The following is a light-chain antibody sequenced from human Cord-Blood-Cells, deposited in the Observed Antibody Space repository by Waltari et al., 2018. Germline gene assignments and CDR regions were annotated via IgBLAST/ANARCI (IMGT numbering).Light chain of an antibody. CDR2: WAS. Sequence: DIVMTQSPDPLAVCRGERANIIRTSSESVLYSSNNKNYLTWYQQKPGQPPKLLIYWASTRESGVPDRFSGSGSGTDFTLTISSLQAEDFAVYYCQQYYSTPLTFGGGTKVEIK. CDR1: ESVLYSSNNKNY. J-gene: IGKJ4*01. CDR3: QQYYSTPLT. V-gene: IGKV4-1*01.